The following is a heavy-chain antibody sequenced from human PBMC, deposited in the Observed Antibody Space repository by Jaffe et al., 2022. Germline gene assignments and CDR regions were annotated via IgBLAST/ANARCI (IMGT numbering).Heavy chain of an antibody. D-gene: IGHD3-10*01. J-gene: IGHJ4*02. CDR3: AKRGGGATVQGVINS. CDR2: ISGSGDST. V-gene: IGHV3-23*01. CDR1: GFTFSSYA. Sequence: EVQLLESGGGLVQPGGSLRLSCAASGFTFSSYAMTWVRQAPGKGLEWVSVISGSGDSTYYVDSVKGRFTISRDNSKNTLYLQMNSLRAEDTAVYYCAKRGGGATVQGVINSWGQGTLVTVSS.